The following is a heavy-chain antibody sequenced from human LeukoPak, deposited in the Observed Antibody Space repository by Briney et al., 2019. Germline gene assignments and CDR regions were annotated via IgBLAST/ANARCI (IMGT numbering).Heavy chain of an antibody. V-gene: IGHV1-2*02. Sequence: ASVKVSCKASGYTFTGYYMHWVRQAPGQGLEWMGWINPNSGGTNYAQKFQGRVTMTRDTSISTAYMELSRLRSDDTAVYYCARDNGVYCGGDCGYYFDYWGQGTLVTVSS. CDR2: INPNSGGT. D-gene: IGHD2-21*02. J-gene: IGHJ4*02. CDR3: ARDNGVYCGGDCGYYFDY. CDR1: GYTFTGYY.